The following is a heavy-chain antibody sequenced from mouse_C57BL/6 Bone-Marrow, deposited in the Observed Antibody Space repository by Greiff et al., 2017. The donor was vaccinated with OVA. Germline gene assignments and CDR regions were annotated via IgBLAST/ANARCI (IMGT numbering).Heavy chain of an antibody. Sequence: QVQLQQPGAELVKPGASVKMSCKASGYTFTSYWITWVKQRPGQGLEWIGDIYPGSGSTNYNEKFKSKATLTVDTSSSTAYMQLSSLTSEDSAVYYCASIYYDYDGFADWGQGTLVTVSA. CDR3: ASIYYDYDGFAD. V-gene: IGHV1-55*01. J-gene: IGHJ3*01. D-gene: IGHD2-4*01. CDR2: IYPGSGST. CDR1: GYTFTSYW.